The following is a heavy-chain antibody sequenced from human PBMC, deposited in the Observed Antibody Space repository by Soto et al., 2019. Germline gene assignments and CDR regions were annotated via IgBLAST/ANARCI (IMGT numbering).Heavy chain of an antibody. V-gene: IGHV4-39*01. CDR2: IYYSGST. CDR1: GGSISSSSYY. Sequence: QLQLQESGPGLVKPSETLSLTCTVSGGSISSSSYYWGWIRQPPGKGLEWIGSIYYSGSTYYNPSRKSRVTISVDTSKNQFSLKLSSVTAADTAVYYCGTVTTGRAWYFDLWGRGTLVTVSS. CDR3: GTVTTGRAWYFDL. J-gene: IGHJ2*01. D-gene: IGHD4-17*01.